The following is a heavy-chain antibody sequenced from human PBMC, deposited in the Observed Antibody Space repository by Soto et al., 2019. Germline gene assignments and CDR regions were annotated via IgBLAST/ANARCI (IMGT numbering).Heavy chain of an antibody. Sequence: GSLRLSCSASGFIFSESTIYWVRQVPGKGLEAISAVSTSGRSTYYADSVKDRFTISRDNSKNTLFLQMGSLRPEGTAIYYCVKQAHGLDGVAFDYWGQGTQVTVSS. CDR1: GFIFSEST. V-gene: IGHV3-64D*06. J-gene: IGHJ4*02. CDR2: VSTSGRST. D-gene: IGHD2-15*01. CDR3: VKQAHGLDGVAFDY.